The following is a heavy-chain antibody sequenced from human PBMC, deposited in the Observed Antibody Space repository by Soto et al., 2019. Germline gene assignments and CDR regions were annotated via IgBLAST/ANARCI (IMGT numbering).Heavy chain of an antibody. CDR2: ICYDGIDK. D-gene: IGHD2-15*01. Sequence: GGSLRLSCEASGFTFSDYDMHWVRQAPGKGLEWVALICYDGIDKYYADSVKGRFTISRDNYKNTLYLQMNSLRADDTAVYYCARDQYAGPLRDCSGGNCYGLDYWGQGTLVTVSS. CDR1: GFTFSDYD. J-gene: IGHJ4*02. V-gene: IGHV3-33*01. CDR3: ARDQYAGPLRDCSGGNCYGLDY.